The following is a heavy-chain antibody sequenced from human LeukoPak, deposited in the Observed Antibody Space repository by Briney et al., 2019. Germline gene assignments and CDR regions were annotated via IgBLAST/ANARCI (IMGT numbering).Heavy chain of an antibody. V-gene: IGHV4-59*08. Sequence: SETLSLTCTDSGGSISNYYWSWIRQPPGKGLEWIGYISYSGSTNYNASLMSRVTMSVDMSKNQFSLRLSSVTAADTAVYYCAGHQRDTTYDYWGQGILVTVSS. CDR1: GGSISNYY. D-gene: IGHD1-26*01. CDR3: AGHQRDTTYDY. CDR2: ISYSGST. J-gene: IGHJ4*02.